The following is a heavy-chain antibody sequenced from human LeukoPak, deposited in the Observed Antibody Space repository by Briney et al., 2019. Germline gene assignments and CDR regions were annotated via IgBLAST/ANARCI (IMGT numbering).Heavy chain of an antibody. CDR2: INHNGNVN. CDR3: ARGGGLDV. CDR1: GFTFSSYW. Sequence: GGSLRLSCAASGFTFSSYWMNWARQAPGKGLEWVASINHNGNVNYYVDSVKGRFTISRDNAKNSLYLQMSSLRAEDTAVYFCARGGGLDVWGQGATVTVSS. V-gene: IGHV3-7*03. D-gene: IGHD3-16*01. J-gene: IGHJ6*02.